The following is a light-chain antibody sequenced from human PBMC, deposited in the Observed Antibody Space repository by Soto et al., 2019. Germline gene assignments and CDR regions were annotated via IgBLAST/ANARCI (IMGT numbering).Light chain of an antibody. CDR1: RTVDSNS. J-gene: IGKJ1*01. V-gene: IGKV3-20*01. Sequence: EIVLTQSPGTLSLSPGERATLSCRASRTVDSNSLAWYQQKPGQAPRIIIFGASGMATGIADRFSRSGSGTEFTVTIGRLEPEGFAVYYCQQYDSLSWTCGQGTKVEI. CDR2: GAS. CDR3: QQYDSLSWT.